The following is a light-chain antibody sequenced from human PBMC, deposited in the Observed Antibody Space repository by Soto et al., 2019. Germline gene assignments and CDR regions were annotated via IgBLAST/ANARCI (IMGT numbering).Light chain of an antibody. CDR3: SSVAGINIL. CDR1: SSEVGAYKY. Sequence: QSVLTQPPSPSRSPGQSVTISCTGTSSEVGAYKYVSWYQQHSGKVPKLMISEVNKRPSGVPDRFSGSKSGNTASLTVSWLQAEDEAYYYCSSVAGINILFGTGTKVTVL. J-gene: IGLJ1*01. CDR2: EVN. V-gene: IGLV2-8*01.